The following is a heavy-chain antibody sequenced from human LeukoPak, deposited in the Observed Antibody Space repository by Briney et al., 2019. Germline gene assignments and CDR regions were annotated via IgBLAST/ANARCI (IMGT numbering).Heavy chain of an antibody. CDR1: GGSISNSNW. V-gene: IGHV4-4*02. CDR3: ARVPPCPLRYFDY. CDR2: ISHTGRT. J-gene: IGHJ4*02. D-gene: IGHD5/OR15-5a*01. Sequence: SETLSLTCDVSGGSISNSNWWSWVRQPPGKGLEWIGEISHTGRTDYNSSLQSRVIVSLQKSKNQFSLRLTSVTAADTAVYYCARVPPCPLRYFDYWGQGILVTVSS.